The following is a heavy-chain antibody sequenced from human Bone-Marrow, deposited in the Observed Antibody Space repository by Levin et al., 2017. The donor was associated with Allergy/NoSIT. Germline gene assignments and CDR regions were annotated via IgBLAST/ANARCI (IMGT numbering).Heavy chain of an antibody. V-gene: IGHV4-59*01. CDR2: IYYTGST. CDR1: GGSMSSYY. Sequence: PGGSLRLSCTVSGGSMSSYYWSWIRQPPGKGLEWIGYIYYTGSTSYNPSLKSRVTMSLDTSKNQFSLRLSSVTAADTAVYYCATFVSDYTFDSWGQGTLVTVSS. D-gene: IGHD4-11*01. CDR3: ATFVSDYTFDS. J-gene: IGHJ4*02.